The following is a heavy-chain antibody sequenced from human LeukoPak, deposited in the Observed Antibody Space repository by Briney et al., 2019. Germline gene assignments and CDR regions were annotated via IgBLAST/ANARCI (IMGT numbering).Heavy chain of an antibody. V-gene: IGHV5-51*01. Sequence: GESLKISCKGGGYSFTNYWIVWVRQMPGKGLEWMGVIYYDDSETQYSPSFQGQVTISVDKSISTVYLQWSALKASDSAIYYCARLGVKIVRGDSLKRSGGHWFDPWGQGTLVTVSS. D-gene: IGHD3-10*01. CDR1: GYSFTNYW. J-gene: IGHJ5*02. CDR2: IYYDDSET. CDR3: ARLGVKIVRGDSLKRSGGHWFDP.